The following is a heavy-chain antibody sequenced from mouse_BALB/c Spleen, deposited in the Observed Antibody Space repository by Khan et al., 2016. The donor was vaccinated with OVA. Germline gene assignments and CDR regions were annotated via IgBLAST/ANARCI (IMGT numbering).Heavy chain of an antibody. V-gene: IGHV1-7*01. Sequence: VQLQESGAELAKPGASVKMSCKASGYTFSSYWMHWIKQRPGQGLEWIGYINPSTGYTEYNQKFRDKATLTIDKISSTAYMELSSLTSVDSAVYYCTRRGLDGIFAYWGQGTLVTVSA. J-gene: IGHJ3*01. D-gene: IGHD2-1*01. CDR1: GYTFSSYW. CDR2: INPSTGYT. CDR3: TRRGLDGIFAY.